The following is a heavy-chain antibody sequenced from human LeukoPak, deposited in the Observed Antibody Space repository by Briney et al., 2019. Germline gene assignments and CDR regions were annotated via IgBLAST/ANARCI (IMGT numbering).Heavy chain of an antibody. Sequence: EGFLRLSCAASGFTFSSYGMHWVRQAPGKGLEWVAFIRYDGSNKYYADSVKGRFTISRDNSKNTLYLQMNSLRAEDTAVYYCAKDRVGRIPLPIDYWGQGTLVTVSS. V-gene: IGHV3-30*02. J-gene: IGHJ4*02. CDR2: IRYDGSNK. D-gene: IGHD1-26*01. CDR3: AKDRVGRIPLPIDY. CDR1: GFTFSSYG.